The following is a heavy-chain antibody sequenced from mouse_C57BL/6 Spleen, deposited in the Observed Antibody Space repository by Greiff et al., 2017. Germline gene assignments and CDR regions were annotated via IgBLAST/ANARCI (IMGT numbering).Heavy chain of an antibody. Sequence: EVKLEESGGGLVQPGGSMKLSCAASGFTFSDAWMDWVRQSPEKGLEWVAEIRNKANNHATYYAESVKGRFTISRDDSKSSVYLRMNSLRAEDTGIYYCTATTVVATRYFDVWGTGTTVTVSS. D-gene: IGHD1-1*01. J-gene: IGHJ1*03. CDR1: GFTFSDAW. CDR2: IRNKANNHAT. V-gene: IGHV6-6*01. CDR3: TATTVVATRYFDV.